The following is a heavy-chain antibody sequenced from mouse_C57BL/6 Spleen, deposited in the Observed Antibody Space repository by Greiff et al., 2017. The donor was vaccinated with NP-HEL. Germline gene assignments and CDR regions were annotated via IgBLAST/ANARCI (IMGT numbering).Heavy chain of an antibody. CDR3: ARLGITTVKDRDY. Sequence: QVQLQQPGAELVKPGASVKLSCKASGYTFTSYWMQWVKQRPGQGLEWIGEIDPSDSYTNYNQKFKGKATLTVDTSSSTAYMQLSSLTSEDSAVYYCARLGITTVKDRDYWGQGTTLTVSS. V-gene: IGHV1-50*01. CDR2: IDPSDSYT. CDR1: GYTFTSYW. J-gene: IGHJ2*01. D-gene: IGHD1-1*01.